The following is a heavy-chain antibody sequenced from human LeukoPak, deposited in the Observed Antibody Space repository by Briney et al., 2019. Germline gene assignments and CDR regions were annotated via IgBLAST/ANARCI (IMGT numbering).Heavy chain of an antibody. CDR1: GFTFSTYD. CDR3: AKAAPEWLLVPFFDY. J-gene: IGHJ4*02. Sequence: GGSLRLSCAASGFTFSTYDMNWVRQAPGKGLEWVSAISGSGGSTYYADSVKGRFTISRDNSKNTLYLQMNSLRAEDTAVYYCAKAAPEWLLVPFFDYWGQGTLVTVSS. CDR2: ISGSGGST. V-gene: IGHV3-23*01. D-gene: IGHD3-3*01.